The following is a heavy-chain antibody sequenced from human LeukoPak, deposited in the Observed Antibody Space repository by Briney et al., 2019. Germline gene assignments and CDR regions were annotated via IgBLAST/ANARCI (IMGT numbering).Heavy chain of an antibody. CDR3: ARESPCSGDGCHARLDY. D-gene: IGHD2-15*01. CDR1: GYTFSNYA. J-gene: IGHJ4*02. CDR2: INVEDGQT. V-gene: IGHV1-3*01. Sequence: GASVKVSCKASGYTFSNYALNWVRQAPGQSLEWLGWINVEDGQTQYSHKFQGRVTITRDTSASTAYMELSSLRTEDTAVYYCARESPCSGDGCHARLDYWGQGTLVTVSS.